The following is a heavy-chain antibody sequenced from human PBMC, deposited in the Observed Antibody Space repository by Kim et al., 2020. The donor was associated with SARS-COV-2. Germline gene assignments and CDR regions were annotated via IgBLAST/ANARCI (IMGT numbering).Heavy chain of an antibody. CDR3: ARGGPFNYGPPAD. J-gene: IGHJ4*02. D-gene: IGHD3-10*01. Sequence: YAQRFQGRVTLTEDTSTSTVYMELGSLRSDDTAVYYCARGGPFNYGPPADWGRGTLVTVSS. V-gene: IGHV1-46*01.